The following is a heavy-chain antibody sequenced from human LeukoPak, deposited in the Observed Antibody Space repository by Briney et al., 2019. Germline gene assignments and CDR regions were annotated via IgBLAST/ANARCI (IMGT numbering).Heavy chain of an antibody. J-gene: IGHJ6*02. D-gene: IGHD2-15*01. CDR1: GGSISSYY. CDR3: ARRSGGSPNYYYYYGMDV. CDR2: IYYSGST. V-gene: IGHV4-59*08. Sequence: SETLSLTCTVSGGSISSYYWSWIRQPPGKGLEWIGYIYYSGSTNYNPSLKSRVTISVDTPKSQFSLKLSSVTAADTAVYYCARRSGGSPNYYYYYGMDVWGQGTTVTVSS.